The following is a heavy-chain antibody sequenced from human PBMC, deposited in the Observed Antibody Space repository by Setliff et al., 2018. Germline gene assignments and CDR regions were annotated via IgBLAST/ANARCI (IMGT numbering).Heavy chain of an antibody. CDR3: AREQWLDPPGYYYMDV. CDR2: IYIGGGA. CDR1: GGSISSYY. Sequence: PSETLSLTCTVSGGSISSYYWSWNRQPAGKGLEWIGHIYIGGGANYNPSLKRRVTMSIDTSKNQFSLKLNSVTAADMAVYYCAREQWLDPPGYYYMDVWAKGTTVTVSS. V-gene: IGHV4-4*07. J-gene: IGHJ6*03. D-gene: IGHD6-19*01.